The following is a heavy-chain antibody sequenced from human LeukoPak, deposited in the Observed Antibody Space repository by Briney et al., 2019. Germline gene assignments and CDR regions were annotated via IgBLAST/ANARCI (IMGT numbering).Heavy chain of an antibody. D-gene: IGHD5-24*01. Sequence: PGRSLRLSCAASGFTFSSYGMHWVRQAPGKGLEWVAVISYDGSNKYYADSVKGRFTISRDNSKNTLYLQMNSLRAEDTAVYYCARDMGDGYNLGGTYFDYWGQGTLVTVSS. CDR1: GFTFSSYG. CDR2: ISYDGSNK. V-gene: IGHV3-30*03. J-gene: IGHJ4*02. CDR3: ARDMGDGYNLGGTYFDY.